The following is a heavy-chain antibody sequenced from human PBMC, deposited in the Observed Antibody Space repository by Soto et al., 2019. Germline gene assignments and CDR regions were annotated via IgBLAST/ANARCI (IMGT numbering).Heavy chain of an antibody. CDR3: ARHRGYSSARGDWFDP. D-gene: IGHD6-19*01. V-gene: IGHV4-39*01. CDR1: GGSISSSSYY. Sequence: SETLSLTCTVSGGSISSSSYYWGWIRQPPGKGLERIGSIYYSGSTYYNPSLKSRVTISVDTSKNQFTLKLSSVTAADSVLYYCARHRGYSSARGDWFDPWGQGTLVTVSS. J-gene: IGHJ5*02. CDR2: IYYSGST.